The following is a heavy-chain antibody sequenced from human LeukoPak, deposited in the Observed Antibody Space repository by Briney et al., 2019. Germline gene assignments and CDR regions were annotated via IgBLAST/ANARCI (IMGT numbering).Heavy chain of an antibody. CDR1: GYTFTNYY. D-gene: IGHD1-26*01. V-gene: IGHV1-46*01. CDR3: ARDLGERVGATKGADY. CDR2: INPSGGST. J-gene: IGHJ4*02. Sequence: GASVKVSCKASGYTFTNYYIHWVRQAPGQGLEWMGIINPSGGSTTYAQKFQGRVTMTRDTSTTTVYMELSSLRSEDTAVYYCARDLGERVGATKGADYWGQGTLVTVSS.